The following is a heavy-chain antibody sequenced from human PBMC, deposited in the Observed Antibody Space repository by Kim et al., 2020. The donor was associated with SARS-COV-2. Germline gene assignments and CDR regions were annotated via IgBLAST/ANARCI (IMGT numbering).Heavy chain of an antibody. D-gene: IGHD3-3*01. J-gene: IGHJ5*02. Sequence: PSLKHGVTITVDPSKNQFSLKMSSVTAADTAVYYCARDRHWSGNKNWFDPWGQGTLVTVSS. CDR3: ARDRHWSGNKNWFDP. V-gene: IGHV4-34*01.